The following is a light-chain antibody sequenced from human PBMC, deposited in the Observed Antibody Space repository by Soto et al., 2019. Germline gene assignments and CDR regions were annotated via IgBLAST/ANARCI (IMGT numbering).Light chain of an antibody. J-gene: IGLJ1*01. V-gene: IGLV2-14*01. CDR2: DVS. CDR1: SSDVGGYNY. Sequence: QSALTQPASVSGSPGQSITISCTGTSSDVGGYNYVSWYQQHPGKAPKLMIYDVSNRPSGVSTRFSGSKSGNTAALTSSWLQAEDKADYYCSSYTSSSTLYVFGTGTKVTVL. CDR3: SSYTSSSTLYV.